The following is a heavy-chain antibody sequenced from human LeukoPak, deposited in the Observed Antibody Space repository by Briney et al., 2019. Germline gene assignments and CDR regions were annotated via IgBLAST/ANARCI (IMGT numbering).Heavy chain of an antibody. CDR3: ARDNRILDAFDI. V-gene: IGHV1-2*06. Sequence: ASVKVSCKASGYTFTGYYMHWVRQAPGQGPEWMGRINPNSGGTNYAQKFQGRVTMTRDTSISAAYMELSRLRSDDTAVYYCARDNRILDAFDIWGQGTMVTVSS. CDR2: INPNSGGT. CDR1: GYTFTGYY. J-gene: IGHJ3*02. D-gene: IGHD2-15*01.